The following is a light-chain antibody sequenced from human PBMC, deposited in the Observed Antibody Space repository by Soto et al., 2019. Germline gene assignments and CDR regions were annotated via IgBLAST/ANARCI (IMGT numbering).Light chain of an antibody. CDR3: QQCSNWPPIT. J-gene: IGKJ5*01. CDR2: DTF. CDR1: QSINNC. V-gene: IGKV3-11*01. Sequence: EIVLTQSPATLSLSPGERATLSCRASQSINNCFAWYQQKPGQAPRLLIYDTFSRAPGIPARFSGSGSGTDFTLTISSLEPEDFAFYYCQQCSNWPPITFGQGTRLEIK.